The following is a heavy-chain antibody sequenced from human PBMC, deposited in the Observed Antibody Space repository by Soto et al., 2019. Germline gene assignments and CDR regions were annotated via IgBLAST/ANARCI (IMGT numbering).Heavy chain of an antibody. V-gene: IGHV5-51*01. CDR1: GYSFTSYW. D-gene: IGHD3-22*01. CDR2: IYPGDSDT. J-gene: IGHJ3*02. Sequence: GESLKISCNGSGYSFTSYWIGWVRQMPGKGLEWRGIIYPGDSDTRYSPSFQGQVTISADKSISTAYLQWSSLKASDTAMYYCARSHYDSSGHSDAFDIWGQGTMVTVSS. CDR3: ARSHYDSSGHSDAFDI.